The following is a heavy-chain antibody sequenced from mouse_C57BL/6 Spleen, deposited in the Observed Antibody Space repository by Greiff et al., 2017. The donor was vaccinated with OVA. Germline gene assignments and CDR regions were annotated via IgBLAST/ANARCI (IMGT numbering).Heavy chain of an antibody. D-gene: IGHD3-3*01. Sequence: VQLQQSGAELVKPGASVKLSCKASGYTFTSYWMQWVKQRPGQGLEWIGEIDPSDSYTNYNKKFKGKATLTVDTTSSTAYMPLSRLTSEDSAVYYCARGGTRWYFDVWGTGTTVTVSS. J-gene: IGHJ1*03. V-gene: IGHV1-50*01. CDR3: ARGGTRWYFDV. CDR1: GYTFTSYW. CDR2: IDPSDSYT.